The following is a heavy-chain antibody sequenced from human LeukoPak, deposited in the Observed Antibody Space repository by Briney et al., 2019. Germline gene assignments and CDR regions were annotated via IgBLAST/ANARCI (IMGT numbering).Heavy chain of an antibody. J-gene: IGHJ4*02. D-gene: IGHD1-26*01. Sequence: SVKVSCKASGGTFSSYTISWVRQAPGQGLEWMGGIIPIFGTANYAQKFQGRVTITTDESTSTGYMELSSLRSGDTAVYYCAILGATADFDYWGQGTLVTVSS. CDR2: IIPIFGTA. CDR1: GGTFSSYT. V-gene: IGHV1-69*05. CDR3: AILGATADFDY.